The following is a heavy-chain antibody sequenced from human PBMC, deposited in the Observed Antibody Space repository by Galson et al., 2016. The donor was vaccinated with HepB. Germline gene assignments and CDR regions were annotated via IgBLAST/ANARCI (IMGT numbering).Heavy chain of an antibody. J-gene: IGHJ5*02. Sequence: QSGAEVKKPGESLKISCKGSGYSFATYWIGWVRQMPGKGLEWTGIIYPGDSDARYSPSFQGQVTIPADKSISTAYLQWSSLKASDTAMYYCALQVINPLVAGNWFDPWGQGTLVTIPS. CDR3: ALQVINPLVAGNWFDP. V-gene: IGHV5-51*01. CDR1: GYSFATYW. D-gene: IGHD3-16*02. CDR2: IYPGDSDA.